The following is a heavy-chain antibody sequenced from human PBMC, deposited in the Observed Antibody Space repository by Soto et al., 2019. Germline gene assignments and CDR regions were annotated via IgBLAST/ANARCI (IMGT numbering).Heavy chain of an antibody. V-gene: IGHV3-23*01. D-gene: IGHD3-22*01. CDR2: ISGSGGST. CDR3: AKLQGVDYYDSSGYPWGPWFDP. J-gene: IGHJ5*02. CDR1: GFTFSSYA. Sequence: GGSLRLSCAASGFTFSSYAMSWVRQAPGKGLEWVSAISGSGGSTYYADSVKGRFTISRDNSKNTLYLQMNSLRAEDTAVYYCAKLQGVDYYDSSGYPWGPWFDPWGQGTLVTVSS.